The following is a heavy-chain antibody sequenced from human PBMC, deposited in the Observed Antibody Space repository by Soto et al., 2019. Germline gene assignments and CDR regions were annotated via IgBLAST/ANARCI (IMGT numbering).Heavy chain of an antibody. CDR3: ARGLSRPRITIFGVVITWFDP. J-gene: IGHJ5*02. D-gene: IGHD3-3*01. CDR1: GYTFTSYD. CDR2: MNPNSGNT. Sequence: QVQLVQSGAEVKKPGASVKVSCKASGYTFTSYDINWVRQATGQGLEWMGWMNPNSGNTGYAQKFQGRVTMTRNTSISTAYMELSSLRSEDTAVYYCARGLSRPRITIFGVVITWFDPWGQGTLVTVSS. V-gene: IGHV1-8*01.